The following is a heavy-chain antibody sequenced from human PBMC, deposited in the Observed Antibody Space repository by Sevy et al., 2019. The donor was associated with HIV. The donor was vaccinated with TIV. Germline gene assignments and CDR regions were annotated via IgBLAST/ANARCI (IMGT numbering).Heavy chain of an antibody. CDR3: ARGNGKPHPTYYYDSSGYAFDI. D-gene: IGHD3-22*01. Sequence: GGSLRLSCAASGFTFSSYAMHWVRQAPGKGLEYVSAISSNGGSTYYANSLKGRFTISRDNSKNTLYLQMDSLRAEYMAVYYCARGNGKPHPTYYYDSSGYAFDIWGQGTMVTVSS. CDR2: ISSNGGST. J-gene: IGHJ3*02. CDR1: GFTFSSYA. V-gene: IGHV3-64*01.